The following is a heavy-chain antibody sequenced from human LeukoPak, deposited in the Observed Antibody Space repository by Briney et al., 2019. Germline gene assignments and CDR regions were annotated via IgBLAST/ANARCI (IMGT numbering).Heavy chain of an antibody. CDR2: INHSGST. CDR1: GGSFSGYY. D-gene: IGHD5-24*01. V-gene: IGHV4-34*01. J-gene: IGHJ6*03. Sequence: SETLSLTCAVYGGSFSGYYWSWIRQPPGKGLEWIGEINHSGSTNYNPSLESRVTISVDTSKNQFSLKLGSVTAADTAVYYCARGRRWLQPYYYYYMDVWGKGTTVTVSS. CDR3: ARGRRWLQPYYYYYMDV.